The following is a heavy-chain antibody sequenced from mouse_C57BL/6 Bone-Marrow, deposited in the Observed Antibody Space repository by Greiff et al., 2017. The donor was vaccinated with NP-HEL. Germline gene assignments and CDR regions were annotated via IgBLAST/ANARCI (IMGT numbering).Heavy chain of an antibody. CDR1: GFSLTSYG. D-gene: IGHD1-1*01. V-gene: IGHV2-2*01. CDR2: IWSGGST. J-gene: IGHJ4*01. CDR3: ASSYYYGSSLSYTTMDY. Sequence: VQLQQSGPGLVQPSQSLSITCTVSGFSLTSYGVHWVRQSPGKGLEWLGVIWSGGSTDYNAAFISRLSISKDNSKSQVFFKMNSLQADDTAIYYCASSYYYGSSLSYTTMDYWGQGTSVTGSS.